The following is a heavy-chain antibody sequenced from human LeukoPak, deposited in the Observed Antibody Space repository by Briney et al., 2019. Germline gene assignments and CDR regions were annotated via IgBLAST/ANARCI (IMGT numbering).Heavy chain of an antibody. D-gene: IGHD1-26*01. CDR2: ISWNSGSI. V-gene: IGHV3-9*03. Sequence: PGGSLRLSCAASGFTFDDYAMYWVRQAPGKGLGWVSGISWNSGSIGYADSVKGRFTISRDNAKNSLYLQMNSLRAEDMALYYCAKGGRGTYYIDYWGQGTLVTVSS. CDR3: AKGGRGTYYIDY. CDR1: GFTFDDYA. J-gene: IGHJ4*02.